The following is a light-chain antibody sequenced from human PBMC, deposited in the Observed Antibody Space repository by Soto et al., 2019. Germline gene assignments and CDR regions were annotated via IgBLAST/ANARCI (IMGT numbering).Light chain of an antibody. CDR3: TSYVGNDIWV. V-gene: IGLV2-8*01. CDR1: SSDVGAYKY. J-gene: IGLJ3*02. Sequence: QSVLTQPPSASGSPGQSVTISCTGTSSDVGAYKYVSWYQQYPGKAPKLMIYGVTKGPSGVPDRFSGSKSGNTASLTVSGLQAEDEADYYCTSYVGNDIWVFGGGTKVTVL. CDR2: GVT.